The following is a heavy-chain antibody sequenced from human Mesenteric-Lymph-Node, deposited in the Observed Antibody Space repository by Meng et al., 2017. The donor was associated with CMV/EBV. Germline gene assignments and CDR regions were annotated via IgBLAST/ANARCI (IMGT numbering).Heavy chain of an antibody. CDR1: GFTFSSYG. Sequence: GGSLRPSCVAYGFTFSSYGMHWVRQAPGKGLEWVAFIRSEGSDKYYADSVKGRFTISRDNSKNTLYLQMNSLRAEDTAVYYCAKKGGDGALHYFDYWGQGTLVTVSS. CDR2: IRSEGSDK. D-gene: IGHD3-16*01. V-gene: IGHV3-30*02. CDR3: AKKGGDGALHYFDY. J-gene: IGHJ4*02.